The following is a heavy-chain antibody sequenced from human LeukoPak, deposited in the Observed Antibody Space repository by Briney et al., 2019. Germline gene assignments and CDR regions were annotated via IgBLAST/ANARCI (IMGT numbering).Heavy chain of an antibody. CDR1: GGSISRGGYY. CDR2: LYYNGNS. CDR3: ARRNCISGGGCYLDY. V-gene: IGHV4-30-4*08. Sequence: PSETLSLTCTVSGGSISRGGYYWTWIRQQPGKGLEWIGFLYYNGNSYYNPSLKSRVTISIDTSKNQFSLKLSSVTAADTAVYFCARRNCISGGGCYLDYWGQGTLVTVSS. J-gene: IGHJ4*02. D-gene: IGHD2-21*01.